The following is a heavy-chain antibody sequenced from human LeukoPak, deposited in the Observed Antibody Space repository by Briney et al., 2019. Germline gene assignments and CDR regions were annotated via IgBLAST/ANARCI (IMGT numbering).Heavy chain of an antibody. CDR3: ARELGGIVVVPAAIDY. V-gene: IGHV3-21*01. J-gene: IGHJ4*02. CDR1: GFTFSSYS. Sequence: GGSLRLSCAASGFTFSSYSMNWVRQAPGKGLEWVSSISSSSSYIYYADSVKGRFTISRDNAKKSVYLKMNRQRAEDTAVYYCARELGGIVVVPAAIDYWGQGTLVTVSS. CDR2: ISSSSSYI. D-gene: IGHD2-2*01.